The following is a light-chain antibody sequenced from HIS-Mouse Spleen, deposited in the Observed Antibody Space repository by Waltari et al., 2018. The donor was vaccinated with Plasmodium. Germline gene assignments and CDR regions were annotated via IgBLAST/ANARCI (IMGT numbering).Light chain of an antibody. CDR3: CSYAGSSTFV. CDR2: EGS. CDR1: SSDVGSYNL. J-gene: IGLJ3*02. V-gene: IGLV2-23*03. Sequence: QSALTQPASVSGSPGQSITISCTGTSSDVGSYNLVSCYQQHPGKPPKLMIYEGSKRPSGVSNRFSGSKSGNTASLTISGLQAEDEADYYCCSYAGSSTFVFGGGTKLTVL.